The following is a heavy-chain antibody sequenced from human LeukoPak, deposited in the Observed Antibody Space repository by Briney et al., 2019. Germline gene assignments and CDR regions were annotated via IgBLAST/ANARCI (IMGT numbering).Heavy chain of an antibody. CDR2: INHSGST. J-gene: IGHJ4*02. Sequence: SETLSLTCAVYGGSFSGYYWSWIRQPPGKGLEWIGEINHSGSTNYNPSLKSRVTISVDTSKNQFSLKLSSVTAADTAVYYCASSHASYCGGGSCPFDYWGQGTLVTVSS. V-gene: IGHV4-34*01. D-gene: IGHD2-15*01. CDR1: GGSFSGYY. CDR3: ASSHASYCGGGSCPFDY.